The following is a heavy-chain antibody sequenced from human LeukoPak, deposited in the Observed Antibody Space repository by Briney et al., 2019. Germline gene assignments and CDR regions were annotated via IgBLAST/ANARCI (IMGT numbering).Heavy chain of an antibody. CDR3: AKEYILKYSLYFDY. V-gene: IGHV3-23*01. CDR2: ITGSGDST. CDR1: GFTFSNYG. J-gene: IGHJ4*02. D-gene: IGHD5-18*01. Sequence: GGSLRLSCAASGFTFSNYGMSWVRPAPGKGLEWVSGITGSGDSTYYADSVKGRFTISRDNSKNTLYLQMNSLRAEDTAVYYCAKEYILKYSLYFDYWGQGTLVTVSS.